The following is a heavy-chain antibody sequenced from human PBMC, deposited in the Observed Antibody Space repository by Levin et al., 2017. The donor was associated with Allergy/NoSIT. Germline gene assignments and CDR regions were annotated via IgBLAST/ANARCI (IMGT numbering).Heavy chain of an antibody. D-gene: IGHD3-10*01. CDR2: ISYDGSYK. CDR3: ARGNYNGWGTYFSPAYW. Sequence: GESLKISCAASGFTFSAYAIHWVRQAPGKGLEWVAVISYDGSYKFYADSVKGRFTISRDNSKNTLYLQMDSLRVEDSAVYYCARGNYNGWGTYFSPAYWWGQGTLVTVSS. J-gene: IGHJ4*02. V-gene: IGHV3-30*04. CDR1: GFTFSAYA.